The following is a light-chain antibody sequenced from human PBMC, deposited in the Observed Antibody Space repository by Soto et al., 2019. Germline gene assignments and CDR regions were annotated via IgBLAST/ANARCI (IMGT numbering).Light chain of an antibody. CDR2: EVS. J-gene: IGLJ1*01. Sequence: QSALTQPPSASGSPGQSVTISCTGTSSDVGGYNYVSWYQQHPGKAPKLMIYEVSKRPSGVPDRFSGSKSGNTASLTVPGLQAEDEADYYCSSYAGSNNFGVFGTGTKVTV. CDR1: SSDVGGYNY. V-gene: IGLV2-8*01. CDR3: SSYAGSNNFGV.